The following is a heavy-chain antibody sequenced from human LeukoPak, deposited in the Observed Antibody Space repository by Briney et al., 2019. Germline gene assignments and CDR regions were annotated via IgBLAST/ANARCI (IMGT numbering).Heavy chain of an antibody. CDR2: IFAGVSA. CDR3: ARAPHRSGYGGAFDI. J-gene: IGHJ3*02. D-gene: IGHD3-22*01. V-gene: IGHV3-53*01. Sequence: GGSLRLSCEASEFTVISAYMSWVRQAPGKGLEWVSDIFAGVSAYYADSVKGPFTISRENSKTMVYLQMSSLRAEDTAVYYCARAPHRSGYGGAFDIWGQGTMVTVS. CDR1: EFTVISAY.